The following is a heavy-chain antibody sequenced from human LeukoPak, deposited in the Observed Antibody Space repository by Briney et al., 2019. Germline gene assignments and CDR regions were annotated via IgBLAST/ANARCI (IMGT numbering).Heavy chain of an antibody. CDR2: ISGSGGST. Sequence: GGSLRLSCAASGFTFSSYAMSWVRQAPGKGLEWVSAISGSGGSTYYADSVKGRFTISRDNSKSTLYLQMNSLRAEDTAVYYCAKYMFPIVGAHYNFDYWGQGTLVTVSS. CDR1: GFTFSSYA. CDR3: AKYMFPIVGAHYNFDY. J-gene: IGHJ4*02. D-gene: IGHD1-26*01. V-gene: IGHV3-23*01.